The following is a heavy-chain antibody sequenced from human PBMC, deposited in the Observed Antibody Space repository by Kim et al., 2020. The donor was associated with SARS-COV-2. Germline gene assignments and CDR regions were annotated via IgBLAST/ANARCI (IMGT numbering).Heavy chain of an antibody. CDR2: TDGGPK. Sequence: TDGGPKDYPAPVKGRLTISRDDTKDTLYLQMTSLKTEDTAVYYCTTVGDYWGQGTLVTVSS. CDR3: TTVGDY. V-gene: IGHV3-15*01. J-gene: IGHJ4*02.